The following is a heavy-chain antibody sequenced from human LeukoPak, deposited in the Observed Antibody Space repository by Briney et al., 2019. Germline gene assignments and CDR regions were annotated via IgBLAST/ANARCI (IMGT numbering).Heavy chain of an antibody. CDR2: ITGSSTYI. D-gene: IGHD4-11*01. CDR1: GFTSSSYT. V-gene: IGHV3-21*01. J-gene: IGHJ5*02. Sequence: PGGSLRLSCAVSGFTSSSYTMNWVRQAPGKGLEWVSSITGSSTYIYYADSVKGRFTISRDNAKNSLYLQMNNLGAEDTAVYYCARDLTVTSTCWFDLWGQGTLVTVSS. CDR3: ARDLTVTSTCWFDL.